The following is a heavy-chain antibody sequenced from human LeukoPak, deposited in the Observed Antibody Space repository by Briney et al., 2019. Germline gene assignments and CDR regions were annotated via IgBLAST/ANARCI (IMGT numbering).Heavy chain of an antibody. D-gene: IGHD6-13*01. Sequence: PSETLSLTCTVSGGSISSYYWSWIRQPPGKGLEWIGYIYYSGSTNYNPSLKSRVTISVDTSKNQFSLKLSSVTAADTAMYYCARGGTSSWTNWFDPWGQGTLVTVSS. CDR2: IYYSGST. CDR3: ARGGTSSWTNWFDP. CDR1: GGSISSYY. V-gene: IGHV4-59*01. J-gene: IGHJ5*02.